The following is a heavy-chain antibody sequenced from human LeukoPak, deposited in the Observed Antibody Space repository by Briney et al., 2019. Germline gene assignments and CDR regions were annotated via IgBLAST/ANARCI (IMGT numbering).Heavy chain of an antibody. D-gene: IGHD5-24*01. CDR3: ARGPLTGRWPDMGFDY. CDR2: ISYDGSNK. J-gene: IGHJ4*02. CDR1: GFTFSSYA. V-gene: IGHV3-30-3*01. Sequence: GVSLRLSCAASGFTFSSYAMHWVRQAPGKGLEWVAVISYDGSNKYYADSVKGRFTISRDNSKNTLYLQMNSLRAEDTAVYYCARGPLTGRWPDMGFDYWGQGTLVTVSS.